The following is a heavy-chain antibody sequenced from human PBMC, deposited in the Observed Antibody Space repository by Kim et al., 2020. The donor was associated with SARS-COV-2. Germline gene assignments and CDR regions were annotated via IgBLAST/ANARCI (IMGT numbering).Heavy chain of an antibody. D-gene: IGHD3-10*01. CDR3: ARGRELLSGSYYTNSYYYYYMDV. CDR2: INTNTGNP. CDR1: GYTFTSYA. J-gene: IGHJ6*03. Sequence: ASVKVSCKASGYTFTSYAMNWVRQAPGQGLEWMGWINTNTGNPTYAQGFTGRFVFSLDTSVSTAYLQISSLKAEDTAVYYCARGRELLSGSYYTNSYYYYYMDVWGKGTTVTVSS. V-gene: IGHV7-4-1*02.